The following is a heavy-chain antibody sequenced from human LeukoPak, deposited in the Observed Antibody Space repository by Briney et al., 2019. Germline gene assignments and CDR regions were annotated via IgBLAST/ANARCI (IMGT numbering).Heavy chain of an antibody. J-gene: IGHJ5*02. D-gene: IGHD3-10*01. CDR2: INPNSGGT. Sequence: ALVKVSCKASGYTFTSYYMHWVRQAPGQGLEWMGWINPNSGGTNYAQKFQGRVTMTRDTSISTAYMELSRLRSDDTAVYYCARDYYGSGVNWFDPWGQGTLVTVSS. CDR3: ARDYYGSGVNWFDP. V-gene: IGHV1-2*02. CDR1: GYTFTSYY.